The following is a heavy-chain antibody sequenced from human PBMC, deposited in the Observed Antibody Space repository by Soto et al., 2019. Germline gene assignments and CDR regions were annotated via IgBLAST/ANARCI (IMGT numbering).Heavy chain of an antibody. Sequence: QVQLVESGGGVVQPGRSLRLSCAASGFTFSSYAMHWVRQAPGKGLEWVAVISYDGSNKYYADSVKGRFTISRDNSKNALYLQMNSLRAEDTAVYYCARDYIAAAGYYYGMDVWGQGTTVTAS. J-gene: IGHJ6*02. CDR2: ISYDGSNK. CDR3: ARDYIAAAGYYYGMDV. V-gene: IGHV3-30-3*01. D-gene: IGHD6-13*01. CDR1: GFTFSSYA.